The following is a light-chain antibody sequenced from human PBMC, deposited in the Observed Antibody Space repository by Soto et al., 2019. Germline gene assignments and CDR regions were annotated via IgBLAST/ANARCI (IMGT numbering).Light chain of an antibody. V-gene: IGLV2-14*01. CDR3: SSYTRTGSLYV. Sequence: QSVLTQPASVSGSPGQSITISCTGTSSDNAIYNYVSWYQQHPGKAPKLLIYRGSNRPSGVSNRFSGSESGNTASLTISGLQAEDETYYYCSSYTRTGSLYVFGTGTKVTAL. CDR2: RGS. J-gene: IGLJ1*01. CDR1: SSDNAIYNY.